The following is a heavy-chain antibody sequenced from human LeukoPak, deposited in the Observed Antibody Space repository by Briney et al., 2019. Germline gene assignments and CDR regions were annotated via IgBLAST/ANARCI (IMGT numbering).Heavy chain of an antibody. D-gene: IGHD2-21*01. Sequence: GGSLRLSCAASGFTFENYRMHWVRQAPGKGLEWVSLITHDGSNKYYADSVKGRFTISRDNSKNTVHLQMSSLRTEDTAVYYCARDLLDCGGPKCSDYGGQGTLVTVSS. CDR1: GFTFENYR. CDR2: ITHDGSNK. V-gene: IGHV3-30-3*01. CDR3: ARDLLDCGGPKCSDY. J-gene: IGHJ4*02.